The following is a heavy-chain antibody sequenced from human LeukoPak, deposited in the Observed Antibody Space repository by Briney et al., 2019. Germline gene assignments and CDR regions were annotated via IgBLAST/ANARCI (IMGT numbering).Heavy chain of an antibody. Sequence: SETLSLTCTVSGGSISSYYWSWIRQPAGRGLEWIGRIYTSGSTNYNPSLKGRVTMSVDTSKNQFSLKLSSVTAADTAVYYCARTDRYNWFDPWGQGTLVTVSS. V-gene: IGHV4-4*07. CDR3: ARTDRYNWFDP. CDR1: GGSISSYY. CDR2: IYTSGST. J-gene: IGHJ5*02.